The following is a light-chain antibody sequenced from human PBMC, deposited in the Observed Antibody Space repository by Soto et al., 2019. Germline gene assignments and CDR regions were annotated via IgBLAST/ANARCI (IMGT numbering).Light chain of an antibody. Sequence: EIVLTQSPDTLSLSPGERATLSCLASQSVSSSYLAWYQQRPGQAPRLLIYGASSRATGIPDRFSGSGSGTDFTLTISRLEPEDFAVYYCQQYGSSGTFGQGTKVDI. J-gene: IGKJ1*01. CDR1: QSVSSSY. V-gene: IGKV3-20*01. CDR2: GAS. CDR3: QQYGSSGT.